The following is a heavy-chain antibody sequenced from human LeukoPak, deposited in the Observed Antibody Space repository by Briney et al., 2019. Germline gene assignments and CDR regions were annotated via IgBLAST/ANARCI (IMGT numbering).Heavy chain of an antibody. CDR3: ARDRCTNGVCYLLEG. Sequence: GASVKVSCKASGYAFTGYYMHWVRQAPGQGLEWMGWINPNSGGTNYAQKFQGRVTMTRDTSTSTVYMELSSLRSEDTAVYYCARDRCTNGVCYLLEGWGQGTLVTVSS. CDR1: GYAFTGYY. J-gene: IGHJ4*02. D-gene: IGHD2-8*01. CDR2: INPNSGGT. V-gene: IGHV1-2*02.